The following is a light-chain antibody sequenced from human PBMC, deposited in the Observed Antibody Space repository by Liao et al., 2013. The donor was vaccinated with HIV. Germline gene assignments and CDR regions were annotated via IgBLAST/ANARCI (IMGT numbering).Light chain of an antibody. CDR3: QSADSSGTCPV. CDR2: KDS. J-gene: IGLJ3*02. V-gene: IGLV3-25*03. CDR1: QLGDKH. Sequence: SYELTQPPSVSVSPGQTAIITCSGDQLGDKHAAWYQQKPGQAPVLLIYKDSERPSGIPERFSGSSSGTTVTLTISGVQAEDEADYYCQSADSSGTCPVFGGGTKLTVL.